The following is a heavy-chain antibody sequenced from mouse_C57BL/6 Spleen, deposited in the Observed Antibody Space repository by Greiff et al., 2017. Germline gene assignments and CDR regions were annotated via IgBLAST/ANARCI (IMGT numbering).Heavy chain of an antibody. CDR2: FYPGSGSI. D-gene: IGHD2-14*01. V-gene: IGHV1-62-2*01. CDR3: ARHEGATRYSSWFAY. J-gene: IGHJ3*01. CDR1: GYTFTEYT. Sequence: QVQLQQSGAELVKPGASVKLSCKASGYTFTEYTIHWVKQRSGQGLEWLGWFYPGSGSIKYNEKFQDKATLTADKSSSTVYMERSRLTSEDSAVYVGARHEGATRYSSWFAYWGQGTLVTVSA.